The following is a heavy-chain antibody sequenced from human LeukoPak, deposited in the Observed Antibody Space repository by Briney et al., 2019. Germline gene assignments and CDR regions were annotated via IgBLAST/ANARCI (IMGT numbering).Heavy chain of an antibody. J-gene: IGHJ3*02. Sequence: GASVKVSCKVSGYTLTELSMHWVRQAPGKGLEWMGGFDSQDGEIVYAHDFQGRVTMTEDTSTGTAYMELSSLRFEDTAVYYCATDSDIFDAFDIWGQGTMVTVSS. CDR1: GYTLTELS. D-gene: IGHD2-21*01. V-gene: IGHV1-24*01. CDR2: FDSQDGEI. CDR3: ATDSDIFDAFDI.